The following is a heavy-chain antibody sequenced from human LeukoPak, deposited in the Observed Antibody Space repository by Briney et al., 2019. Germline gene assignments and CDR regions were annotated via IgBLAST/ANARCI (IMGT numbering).Heavy chain of an antibody. Sequence: GGSLRVSCAASGFTFSYAWMSWVRQAPGKGLEWVGRINSKTDGGPIDYAAPVKGRFTISRDDSKNTLYLQMNSLKTEDTAVYYCTTGRIWSGYCQIDHWGQGTLVTVSS. D-gene: IGHD3-3*01. J-gene: IGHJ4*02. CDR2: INSKTDGGPI. V-gene: IGHV3-15*01. CDR1: GFTFSYAW. CDR3: TTGRIWSGYCQIDH.